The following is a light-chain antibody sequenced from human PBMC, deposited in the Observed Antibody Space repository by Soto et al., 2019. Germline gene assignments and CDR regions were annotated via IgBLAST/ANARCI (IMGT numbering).Light chain of an antibody. J-gene: IGKJ3*01. Sequence: IQMTKSPSSLSACVGDRVTITCQASQNINNYLNWYQQKPVKAPKLLIYDASNLETGVPSRFSGSGSGTDFTFTISSLRPEDFAAYYCQHFDNLPFTFGPGTKVDXK. CDR2: DAS. CDR1: QNINNY. V-gene: IGKV1-33*01. CDR3: QHFDNLPFT.